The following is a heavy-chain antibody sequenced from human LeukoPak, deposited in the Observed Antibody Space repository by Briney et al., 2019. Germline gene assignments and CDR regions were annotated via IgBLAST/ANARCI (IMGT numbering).Heavy chain of an antibody. D-gene: IGHD3-22*01. CDR2: MNPNSGNT. V-gene: IGHV1-8*01. J-gene: IGHJ4*02. Sequence: ASVKVSCKASGYTFTSYDINWVRQATGQGLEWMGWMNPNSGNTGYAQKFQGRVTMTRNTSISTAYMELSSLRSEDTAVYYCARAPTTYYYDSSGYYPPDYWGQGTLVTVSS. CDR3: ARAPTTYYYDSSGYYPPDY. CDR1: GYTFTSYD.